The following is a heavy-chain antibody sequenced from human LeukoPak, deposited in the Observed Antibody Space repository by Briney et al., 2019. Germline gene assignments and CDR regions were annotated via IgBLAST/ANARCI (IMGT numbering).Heavy chain of an antibody. D-gene: IGHD3-10*01. J-gene: IGHJ4*02. CDR2: IKSKTDGETT. CDR3: TTDLGTYYHGSQRLIPIDY. V-gene: IGHV3-15*01. CDR1: GFTFANAW. Sequence: GGSLRLSCVDSGFTFANAWMSWVRQAPGKGLEWIGRIKSKTDGETTNYAEPVRGRFTISRDDSKSAVYLQMNSLKIEDTAVYYCTTDLGTYYHGSQRLIPIDYWGQGTLVTVSS.